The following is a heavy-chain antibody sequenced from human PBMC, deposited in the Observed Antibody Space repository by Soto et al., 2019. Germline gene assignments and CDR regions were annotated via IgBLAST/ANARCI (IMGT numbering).Heavy chain of an antibody. CDR2: ISYDGSTK. CDR1: GFTFSAYA. J-gene: IGHJ5*02. D-gene: IGHD2-2*02. CDR3: ARDGGECSRTSCYNEIPPAWFGP. Sequence: TVGSLRLSCAASGFTFSAYAMHWVRQAPGKGLEWLAVISYDGSTKFYADTVKGRFTTSRGNSKNTLYLQMNGLRAEDSGIYYCARDGGECSRTSCYNEIPPAWFGPWGQGALVTVSS. V-gene: IGHV3-30-3*01.